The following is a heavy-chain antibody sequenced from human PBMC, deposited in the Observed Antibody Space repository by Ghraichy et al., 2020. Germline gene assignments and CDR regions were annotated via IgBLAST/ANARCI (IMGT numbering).Heavy chain of an antibody. CDR1: GFTISSAA. CDR3: ARRDTSTWYFDY. J-gene: IGHJ4*02. V-gene: IGHV3-23*01. D-gene: IGHD2-2*01. Sequence: GSLRLSCEASGFTISSAAMNWVRQAPGKGLEWVSGCGGSDTRTYYADSVKGRFTISRDNSKNTLYLQMDSLGGEDTAIYYCARRDTSTWYFDYWGQGTLVTVSP. CDR2: CGGSDTRT.